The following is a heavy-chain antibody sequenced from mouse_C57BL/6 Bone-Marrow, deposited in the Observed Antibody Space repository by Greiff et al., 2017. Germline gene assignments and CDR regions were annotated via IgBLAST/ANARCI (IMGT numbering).Heavy chain of an antibody. D-gene: IGHD2-10*01. V-gene: IGHV5-9*01. Sequence: EVKLMESGGGLVKPGGSLKLSCAASGFTFSSYTMSWVRQTPEKRLEWVATISGGGGNTYYPDSVKGRFTISRDNAKNTLYLQMSSLRSEDTALYYCARPLLGNAMDYWGQGTSVTVSS. J-gene: IGHJ4*01. CDR1: GFTFSSYT. CDR2: ISGGGGNT. CDR3: ARPLLGNAMDY.